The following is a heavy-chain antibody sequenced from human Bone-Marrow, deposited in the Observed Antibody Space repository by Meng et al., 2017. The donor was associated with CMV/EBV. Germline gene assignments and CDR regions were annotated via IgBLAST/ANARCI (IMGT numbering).Heavy chain of an antibody. CDR1: GFTVSSNY. CDR2: IYSGGST. J-gene: IGHJ3*02. D-gene: IGHD3-3*01. Sequence: GESLKISCAASGFTVSSNYMSWVRQAPGKGLEWVSVIYSGGSTYYADSVRGRFTISRDNSKNTVYLQMNSLKTEDTAVYYCTTDLFTIFGVVIMDDAFDIWGQGTMVTVSS. V-gene: IGHV3-53*01. CDR3: TTDLFTIFGVVIMDDAFDI.